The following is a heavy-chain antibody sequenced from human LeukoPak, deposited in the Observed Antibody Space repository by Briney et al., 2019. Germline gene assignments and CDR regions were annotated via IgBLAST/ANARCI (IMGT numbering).Heavy chain of an antibody. Sequence: ASVKVSCKASGYTFIPYYMHWVRQAPGQGLEWMGIINPSGDSTTYAQKFQGRVTMTRDTSTSTVYMELNSLRSEDTAVYYCAGDSSGYWEYLQHWGQGTLVTVSS. CDR3: AGDSSGYWEYLQH. V-gene: IGHV1-46*01. CDR2: INPSGDST. J-gene: IGHJ1*01. D-gene: IGHD3-22*01. CDR1: GYTFIPYY.